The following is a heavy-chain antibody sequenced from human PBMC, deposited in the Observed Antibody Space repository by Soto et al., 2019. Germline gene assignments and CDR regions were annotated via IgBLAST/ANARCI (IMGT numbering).Heavy chain of an antibody. V-gene: IGHV3-15*07. CDR2: IKSKTDGGTT. J-gene: IGHJ3*02. CDR1: VFTFSNAW. D-gene: IGHD1-1*01. Sequence: PGGSLRLSCAASVFTFSNAWMNWVRQAPGKGLEWVGRIKSKTDGGTTDYAAPVKGRFTISRDDSKNTLYLQMNSLKTEDTAVYYCTTFPRGTGFAFDIWGQGTMVTVSS. CDR3: TTFPRGTGFAFDI.